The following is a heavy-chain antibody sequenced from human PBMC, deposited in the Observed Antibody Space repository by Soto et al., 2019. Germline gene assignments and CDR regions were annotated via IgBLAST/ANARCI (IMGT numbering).Heavy chain of an antibody. CDR2: IKQDGSEK. J-gene: IGHJ3*02. D-gene: IGHD2-8*01. CDR3: ARDGSRAEWGYALDI. CDR1: GFTFSSYW. V-gene: IGHV3-7*01. Sequence: GGSLRLSCAASGFTFSSYWMSWVHQAPGKGLEWVANIKQDGSEKYYVDSVKGRFTISRDNAKNSLYLQMNSLRAEDTAVYYCARDGSRAEWGYALDIWGQGTMVTVSS.